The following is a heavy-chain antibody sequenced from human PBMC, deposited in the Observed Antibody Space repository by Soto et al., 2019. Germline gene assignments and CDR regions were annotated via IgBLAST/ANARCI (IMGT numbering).Heavy chain of an antibody. D-gene: IGHD2-2*01. V-gene: IGHV3-15*01. CDR2: IKSKTDGGTT. CDR3: TTRYCSSTSCYLDY. CDR1: GFTFSNAW. J-gene: IGHJ4*02. Sequence: EVQLVESGGGLVKPGGSLRLSCAASGFTFSNAWMSWVRQAPGKGLEWVGRIKSKTDGGTTDYAAPVKGRFTISRDDSKNTLYLQMNSLKTEDTAVYYCTTRYCSSTSCYLDYWGQGTLVTVSS.